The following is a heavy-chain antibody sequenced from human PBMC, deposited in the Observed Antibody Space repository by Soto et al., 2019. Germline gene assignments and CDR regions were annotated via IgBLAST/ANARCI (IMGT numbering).Heavy chain of an antibody. V-gene: IGHV3-53*01. J-gene: IGHJ6*02. CDR1: GLTVSHNY. CDR2: LYTEGTT. D-gene: IGHD3-16*01. Sequence: EVQLVESGGGLIQPGGSLRLSCVASGLTVSHNYMGWVRQAPEMGLEWVSILYTEGTTYYADSVKGRFTISRDSSKNTLFLQMDSLRAEDTAVYYCVRPRPSGENYGMDVWGQGTTVTVSS. CDR3: VRPRPSGENYGMDV.